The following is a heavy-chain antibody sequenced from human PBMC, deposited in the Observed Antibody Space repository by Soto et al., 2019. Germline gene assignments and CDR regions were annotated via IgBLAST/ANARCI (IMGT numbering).Heavy chain of an antibody. Sequence: GGSLRLSCGGFGFTFSTYDMRWVRQNVGKGLEWVSSIGTDDDTYYLDSVRGRFTISREDAKNSLYLQMDSLRAGDTAVYYCARAYYDNSGYPLGGMDVWGQGTMVTVSS. CDR3: ARAYYDNSGYPLGGMDV. CDR2: IGTDDDT. CDR1: GFTFSTYD. V-gene: IGHV3-13*01. D-gene: IGHD3-22*01. J-gene: IGHJ6*02.